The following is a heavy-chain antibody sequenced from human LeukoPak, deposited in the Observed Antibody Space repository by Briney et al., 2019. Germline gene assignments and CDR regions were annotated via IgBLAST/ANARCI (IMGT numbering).Heavy chain of an antibody. D-gene: IGHD1/OR15-1a*01. J-gene: IGHJ4*02. CDR3: ARGGTHFDY. Sequence: ASVKVSCKASGYTFTGYYMHWVRQAPGQGLEWMGWINPDSGGTYFAQKFQGRVTMTRDTSISTVYMELRSLRSDGTAAYYCARGGTHFDYWGQGTLVTVSS. V-gene: IGHV1-2*02. CDR2: INPDSGGT. CDR1: GYTFTGYY.